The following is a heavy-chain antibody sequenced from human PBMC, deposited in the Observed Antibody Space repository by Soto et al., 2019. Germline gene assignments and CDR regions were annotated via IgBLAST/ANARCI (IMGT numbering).Heavy chain of an antibody. V-gene: IGHV3-74*01. CDR1: GFTFSSYW. Sequence: GGSLRLSCAASGFTFSSYWMHWFRQAPGKGLVWVSRINSDGSSTSYADSVKGRFTISRDNAKNTLYLQMNSLRAEDAAVYYCAIRASYYDSSGYFDYWGQGTLVTVSS. CDR2: INSDGSST. D-gene: IGHD3-22*01. CDR3: AIRASYYDSSGYFDY. J-gene: IGHJ4*02.